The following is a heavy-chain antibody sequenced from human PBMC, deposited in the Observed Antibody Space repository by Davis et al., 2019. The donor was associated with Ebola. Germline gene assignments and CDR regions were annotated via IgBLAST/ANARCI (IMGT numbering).Heavy chain of an antibody. CDR3: ATDDHPLLEGLGYFDD. V-gene: IGHV1-69*13. CDR2: IVPQFRTT. J-gene: IGHJ4*02. Sequence: SVKVSCKTSGGTFSSRAISWVRQAPGQGLEWMGGIVPQFRTTNYAQNFQGRVTITADDSTSTAYMELSSLTSEDTAVYYCATDDHPLLEGLGYFDDWGQGTQVTVSS. D-gene: IGHD3-16*01. CDR1: GGTFSSRA.